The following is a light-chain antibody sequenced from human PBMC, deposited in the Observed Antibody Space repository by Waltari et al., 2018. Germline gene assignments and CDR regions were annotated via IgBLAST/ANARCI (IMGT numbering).Light chain of an antibody. V-gene: IGKV3-20*01. CDR2: GTS. J-gene: IGKJ2*01. CDR1: QSLRNSH. Sequence: EAVLTQSPDTLSLSPGERASLSCRSSQSLRNSHVTWYQQKPGQAPRLLIHGTSDRASGVPDRFSGSGSVTDFTLTISRLEPEDSAVYYCQQYGSSVLPFGQGTKLEI. CDR3: QQYGSSVLP.